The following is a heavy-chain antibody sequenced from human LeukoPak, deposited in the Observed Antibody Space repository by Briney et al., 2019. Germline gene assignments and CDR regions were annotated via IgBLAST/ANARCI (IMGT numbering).Heavy chain of an antibody. CDR1: GGTFSSYA. J-gene: IGHJ4*02. CDR2: IIPIFGTA. CDR3: ASGLGGAGYCSGWGGPYFDY. Sequence: GASVKVSCKASGGTFSSYAISWVRQAPGQGLEWMGGIIPIFGTANYAQKFQGRVTITTDESTSTAYMELSSLRSEDTAVYYCASGLGGAGYCSGWGGPYFDYWGQGTLVTVSS. V-gene: IGHV1-69*05. D-gene: IGHD6-19*01.